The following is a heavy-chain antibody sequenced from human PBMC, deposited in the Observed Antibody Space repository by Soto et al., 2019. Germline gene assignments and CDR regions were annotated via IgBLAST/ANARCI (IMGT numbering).Heavy chain of an antibody. J-gene: IGHJ4*02. Sequence: GGSLRLSCAASGVTFSIYSMNWFRQAPGKGLEWVSYISSGSSTIYYADSVKGRFSISRDNAKNSLYLQMNSLRDEDTAVYYCARERTSDYWGQGPLVTVSS. CDR3: ARERTSDY. V-gene: IGHV3-48*02. CDR2: ISSGSSTI. CDR1: GVTFSIYS.